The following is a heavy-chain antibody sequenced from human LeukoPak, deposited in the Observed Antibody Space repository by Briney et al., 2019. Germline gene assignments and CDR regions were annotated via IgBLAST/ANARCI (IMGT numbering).Heavy chain of an antibody. CDR3: ARDRSEPEMGGDY. D-gene: IGHD3-16*01. CDR2: IIPILGIA. J-gene: IGHJ4*02. CDR1: GGTFSSYA. V-gene: IGHV1-69*04. Sequence: ASVKVSCKASGGTFSSYAISWVRQAPGQGLEWMGRIIPILGIANYAQKFQGRVTITADKSTSTAYMELSSLRSEDTAVYYCARDRSEPEMGGDYWGQGTLVTVPS.